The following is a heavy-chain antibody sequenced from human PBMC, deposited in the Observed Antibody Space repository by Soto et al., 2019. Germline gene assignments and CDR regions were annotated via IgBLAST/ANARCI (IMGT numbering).Heavy chain of an antibody. J-gene: IGHJ6*02. Sequence: EVQLVESGGGLVKPGGSLRLSCAASGFTFSNAWMNWVRQAPGKGLEWVGRIKSKTDGGTTDYAAPVKGRFTISRDDSNNTLYLQMNSLKTDDTAVYYCTTVPLYTFGWYYYYYGMDVWGQGPTVTVSS. CDR1: GFTFSNAW. CDR2: IKSKTDGGTT. D-gene: IGHD3-10*01. V-gene: IGHV3-15*07. CDR3: TTVPLYTFGWYYYYYGMDV.